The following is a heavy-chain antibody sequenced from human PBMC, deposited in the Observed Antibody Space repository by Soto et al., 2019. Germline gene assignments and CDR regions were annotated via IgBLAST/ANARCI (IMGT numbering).Heavy chain of an antibody. Sequence: SSETLSLTCAVSGGCISRGGYFWSWIRQQPGKGLEWIGYIYHSGSTYYNPSLKSRVTISVDRSKNQFSLMLSSVTAADTDVYYCAREPDRWGQGTLVTVPS. J-gene: IGHJ5*02. CDR3: AREPDR. CDR1: GGCISRGGYF. CDR2: IYHSGST. V-gene: IGHV4-30-2*01.